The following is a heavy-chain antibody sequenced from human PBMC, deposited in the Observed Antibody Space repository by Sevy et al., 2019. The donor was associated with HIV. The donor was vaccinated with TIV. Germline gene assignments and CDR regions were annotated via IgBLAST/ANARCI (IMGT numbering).Heavy chain of an antibody. D-gene: IGHD2-8*01. J-gene: IGHJ4*02. V-gene: IGHV3-23*01. CDR2: LSFGCGKI. Sequence: GGFLKISCAASGFTFNIYSMSWVRPTPGKGLGWVATLSFGCGKINHADSVKGRFTMSRDDSKNAVYLQMNNRRVEDTAIYYCSREGGTKPHDYWGQGTLVTVSS. CDR3: SREGGTKPHDY. CDR1: GFTFNIYS.